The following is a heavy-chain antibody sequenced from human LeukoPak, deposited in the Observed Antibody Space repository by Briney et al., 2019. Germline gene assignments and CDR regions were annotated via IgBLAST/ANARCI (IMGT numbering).Heavy chain of an antibody. D-gene: IGHD3-3*01. CDR3: AREIRFLEWLLYGWFDP. Sequence: SVKVSCKASGGTFSYYAISWVRQAPGQGLEWMGGIIPIFGTANYAQKFQGRVTITADESTSTAYMELSSLRSEDTAVYYCAREIRFLEWLLYGWFDPWGQGTLVTVSS. CDR1: GGTFSYYA. V-gene: IGHV1-69*13. CDR2: IIPIFGTA. J-gene: IGHJ5*02.